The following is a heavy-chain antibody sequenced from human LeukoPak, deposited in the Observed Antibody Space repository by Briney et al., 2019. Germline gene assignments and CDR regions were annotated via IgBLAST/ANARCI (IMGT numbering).Heavy chain of an antibody. J-gene: IGHJ4*02. Sequence: SETLSLTCAVYGGSFSGYYWSWIRQPPGKGLEWIGEINHSGSTNYNPSLKSRVTISVDTSKNQFSLKLNSVTAADTAVYFCARRTYSAAYWKHFDYWGQGTLVTVSS. CDR1: GGSFSGYY. V-gene: IGHV4-34*01. CDR2: INHSGST. D-gene: IGHD1-1*01. CDR3: ARRTYSAAYWKHFDY.